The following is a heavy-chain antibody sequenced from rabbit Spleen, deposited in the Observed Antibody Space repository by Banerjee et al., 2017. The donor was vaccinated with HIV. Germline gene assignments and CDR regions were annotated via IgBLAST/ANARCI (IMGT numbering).Heavy chain of an antibody. CDR3: VRELVYYFNL. CDR1: GFDFSNYG. V-gene: IGHV1S47*01. D-gene: IGHD1-1*01. J-gene: IGHJ4*01. CDR2: VDPVFGIA. Sequence: QEQLVESGGGLVQPGASLTLTCTASGFDFSNYGMNWVRQVSGKGLEWIGYVDPVFGIAYYANSVKGRFTISRDNAQNTVFLQMTSLTAADTATYFCVRELVYYFNLWGPGTLSPS.